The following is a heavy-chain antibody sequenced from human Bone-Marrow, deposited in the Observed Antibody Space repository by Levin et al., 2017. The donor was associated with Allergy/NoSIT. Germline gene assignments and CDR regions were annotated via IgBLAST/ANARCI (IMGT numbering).Heavy chain of an antibody. J-gene: IGHJ3*02. D-gene: IGHD1-14*01. CDR1: GYTFTSYW. CDR2: IDPSDSYT. Sequence: GESLKISCKGSGYTFTSYWISWVRQTPGKGLEWMGRIDPSDSYTNYSPSFQGHVTTSAEKSITTAYLQWSSLKASDTAMYYCARHRNLEAFDIWGQGTMFTVSS. CDR3: ARHRNLEAFDI. V-gene: IGHV5-10-1*01.